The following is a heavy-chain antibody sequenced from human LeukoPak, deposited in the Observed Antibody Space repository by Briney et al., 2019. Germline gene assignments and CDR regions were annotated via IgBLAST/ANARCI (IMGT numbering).Heavy chain of an antibody. D-gene: IGHD6-13*01. CDR3: ARDLRGSSSWYDY. J-gene: IGHJ4*02. CDR2: IIPILGIT. CDR1: EGTFNSYG. V-gene: IGHV1-69*04. Sequence: SVKVSCKASEGTFNSYGISWVRQAPGQGLEWMGRIIPILGITNYAQKFQGRVTITADKSTNTAYMELSSLRSEDTTVFYCARDLRGSSSWYDYWGQGTLVTVSS.